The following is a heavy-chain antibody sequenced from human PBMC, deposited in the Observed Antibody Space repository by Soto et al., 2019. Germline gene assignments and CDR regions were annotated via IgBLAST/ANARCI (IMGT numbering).Heavy chain of an antibody. CDR2: ISWNSGSI. Sequence: GGSLRLSCAASGFTFDDYAMHWVQQAPGKGLEWVSGISWNSGSIGYADSVKGRFTISRDNAKNSLYLQMNSLRAEDTALYYCAKDRGDDSSGRGMDVWGQGTTVTVSS. D-gene: IGHD3-22*01. CDR1: GFTFDDYA. J-gene: IGHJ6*02. V-gene: IGHV3-9*01. CDR3: AKDRGDDSSGRGMDV.